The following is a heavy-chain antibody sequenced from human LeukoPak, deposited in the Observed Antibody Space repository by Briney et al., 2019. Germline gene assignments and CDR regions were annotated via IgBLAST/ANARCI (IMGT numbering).Heavy chain of an antibody. CDR2: INPNSGGT. D-gene: IGHD1-26*01. Sequence: ASVKVSCKASGYTFTGYYMHWVRQAPGQGLEWMGWINPNSGGTNYAQKFQGRVTMTRDTSISIAYMELSRLRSDDTAVYYCARGEGRWDGFDIWGQGTMVTVSS. V-gene: IGHV1-2*02. CDR1: GYTFTGYY. J-gene: IGHJ3*02. CDR3: ARGEGRWDGFDI.